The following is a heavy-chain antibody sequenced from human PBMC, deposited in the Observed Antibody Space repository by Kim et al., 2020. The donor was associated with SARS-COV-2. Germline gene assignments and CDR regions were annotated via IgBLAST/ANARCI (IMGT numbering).Heavy chain of an antibody. J-gene: IGHJ6*02. D-gene: IGHD3-16*01. Sequence: SVKVSCKASGGTFSSYAISWVRQAPGQGLEWMGGIIPIFGTANYAQKFQGRVTITADESTSTAYMELSSLRSEDTAVYYCARDLRMGGELKKYYSYYGMDVWGQGTTVTVSS. CDR3: ARDLRMGGELKKYYSYYGMDV. CDR1: GGTFSSYA. V-gene: IGHV1-69*13. CDR2: IIPIFGTA.